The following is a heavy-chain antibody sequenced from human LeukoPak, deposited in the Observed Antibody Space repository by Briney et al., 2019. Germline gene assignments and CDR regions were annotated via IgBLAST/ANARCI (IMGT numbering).Heavy chain of an antibody. Sequence: SETLSLTCTVSGYSISSGYYWGWIRQPPGKGLEWIGSIYHSGGTYYNPSLKSRVTISVDTSKNQFSLKLSSVTAADTAVYYCARDGGYSGSYYDYYYYGMDVWGQGTTVTVSS. CDR1: GYSISSGYY. CDR2: IYHSGGT. J-gene: IGHJ6*02. D-gene: IGHD1-26*01. CDR3: ARDGGYSGSYYDYYYYGMDV. V-gene: IGHV4-38-2*02.